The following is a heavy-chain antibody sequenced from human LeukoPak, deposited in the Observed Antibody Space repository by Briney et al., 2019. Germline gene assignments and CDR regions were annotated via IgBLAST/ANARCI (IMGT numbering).Heavy chain of an antibody. Sequence: GESLKISCKGSGYSFTSYGISWVRQMPGKGLEWMGIIYPGDSDTRYSPSFQGQVTISADESISTAYLRWRSLKASDTAMYYCVRQETYLDNWGQGTLVTVSS. V-gene: IGHV5-51*01. CDR1: GYSFTSYG. CDR2: IYPGDSDT. D-gene: IGHD5-24*01. CDR3: VRQETYLDN. J-gene: IGHJ4*02.